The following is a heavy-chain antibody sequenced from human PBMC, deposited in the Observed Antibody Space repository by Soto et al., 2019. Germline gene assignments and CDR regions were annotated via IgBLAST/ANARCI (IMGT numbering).Heavy chain of an antibody. CDR2: IYTSGST. CDR3: ARGMGATRDFDY. J-gene: IGHJ4*02. Sequence: SETLSLTCTVSCGSISRYYWSWIRQPAGKGLEWIGLIYTSGSTNYNPSLKSRVTMSVDTSKNQFSLKLSSVTAADTAVYYCARGMGATRDFDYWGQGTLVTVSS. CDR1: CGSISRYY. V-gene: IGHV4-4*07. D-gene: IGHD1-26*01.